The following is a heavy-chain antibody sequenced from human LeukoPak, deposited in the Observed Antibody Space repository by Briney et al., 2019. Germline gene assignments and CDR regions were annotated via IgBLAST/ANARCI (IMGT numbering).Heavy chain of an antibody. CDR3: ARVFLGVPAAMPDYYYYMDV. CDR1: GGTFSSYA. D-gene: IGHD2-2*01. CDR2: IIPIFGTA. J-gene: IGHJ6*03. Sequence: ASVKVSCKASGGTFSSYAISWVRQAPGQGLEWMGGIIPIFGTANYAQKFQGRVTITTDESTSTAYMELSSLRSEDTAVYYCARVFLGVPAAMPDYYYYMDVWGKGTTVTVSS. V-gene: IGHV1-69*05.